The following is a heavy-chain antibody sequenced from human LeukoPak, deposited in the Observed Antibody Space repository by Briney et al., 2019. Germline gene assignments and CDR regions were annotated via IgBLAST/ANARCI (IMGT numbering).Heavy chain of an antibody. CDR2: IIPILGIA. CDR3: ARDPPNYYDSSGSPDFDY. CDR1: GGTFSSYA. D-gene: IGHD3-22*01. J-gene: IGHJ4*02. Sequence: SVKVSCKASGGTFSSYAISWVRQAPGQGLEWMGRIIPILGIANYAQKFQGRVTITADESTSTAYMELSSLRSEDTAVYHCARDPPNYYDSSGSPDFDYWGQGTLVTVSS. V-gene: IGHV1-69*04.